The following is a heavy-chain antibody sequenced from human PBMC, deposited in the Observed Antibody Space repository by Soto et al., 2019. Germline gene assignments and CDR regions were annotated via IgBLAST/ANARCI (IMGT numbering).Heavy chain of an antibody. D-gene: IGHD3-10*01. J-gene: IGHJ6*02. Sequence: ASVKVSCKASGYTFTGYYMHWVRQAPGQGLEWMGWINPNSGGTNYAQKFQGWVTMTRDTSISTAYMELSRLRSDDTAVYYCARQFPDYNSGSYGYGMDVWGQGNPGHRLL. CDR2: INPNSGGT. CDR3: ARQFPDYNSGSYGYGMDV. V-gene: IGHV1-2*04. CDR1: GYTFTGYY.